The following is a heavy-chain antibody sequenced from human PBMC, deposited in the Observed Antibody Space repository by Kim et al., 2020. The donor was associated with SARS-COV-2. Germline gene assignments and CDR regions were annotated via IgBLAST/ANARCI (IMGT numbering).Heavy chain of an antibody. CDR2: IYPRDSDT. Sequence: GESLKLSCKGSGYNFSTFWIGWVRQMPGKGLEWIGIIYPRDSDTTYSPSFQGQVTISADKSISTAYLQWSSLKSSDTAMYYCARRVYSSGWYWFDPWGQGNLVTVSS. V-gene: IGHV5-51*01. D-gene: IGHD6-19*01. CDR1: GYNFSTFW. J-gene: IGHJ5*02. CDR3: ARRVYSSGWYWFDP.